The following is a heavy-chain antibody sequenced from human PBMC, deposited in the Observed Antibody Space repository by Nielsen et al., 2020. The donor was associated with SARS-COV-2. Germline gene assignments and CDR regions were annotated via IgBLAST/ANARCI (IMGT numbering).Heavy chain of an antibody. CDR3: ARDRLDYDFWSGYQFDP. J-gene: IGHJ5*02. CDR2: IIPIFGTA. V-gene: IGHV1-69*06. Sequence: WVRQAPGQGLEWMGGIIPIFGTANYAQKFQGRVTITADKSTSTAYMELSSLRSEDTAVYYCARDRLDYDFWSGYQFDPWGQGTLVTVSS. D-gene: IGHD3-3*01.